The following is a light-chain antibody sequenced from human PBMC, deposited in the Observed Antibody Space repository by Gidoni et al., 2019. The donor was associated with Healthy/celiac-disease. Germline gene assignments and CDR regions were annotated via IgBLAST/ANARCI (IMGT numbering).Light chain of an antibody. CDR2: KAS. Sequence: DIQMTQSPSTLSASVGERVTITCRASQSISSWLAWYQQKPGKAPKLLIYKASSLESGVPSRFSGSGSGTEFTLTISSLQPDDFATYYCQQYNSYPYTFXQXTKLEIK. CDR1: QSISSW. J-gene: IGKJ2*01. CDR3: QQYNSYPYT. V-gene: IGKV1-5*03.